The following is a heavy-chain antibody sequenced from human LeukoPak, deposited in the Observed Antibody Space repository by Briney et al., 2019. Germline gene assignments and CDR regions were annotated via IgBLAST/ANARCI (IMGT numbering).Heavy chain of an antibody. CDR2: ISAYNGNT. Sequence: GASVKVSCKASGYTFTSYGISWVRQAPGQGLEWMGWISAYNGNTNYAQKFQGRVTMTRNTSISTAYMELSSLRSEDTAVYYCAREGPAKRGYSYGPLDDYWGQGTLVTVSS. V-gene: IGHV1-18*01. CDR1: GYTFTSYG. D-gene: IGHD5-18*01. CDR3: AREGPAKRGYSYGPLDDY. J-gene: IGHJ4*02.